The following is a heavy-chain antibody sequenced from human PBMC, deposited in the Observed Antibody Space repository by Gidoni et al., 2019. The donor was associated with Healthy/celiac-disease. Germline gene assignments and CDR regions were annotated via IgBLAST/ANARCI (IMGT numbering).Heavy chain of an antibody. CDR1: GFTFSSYA. V-gene: IGHV3-23*01. J-gene: IGHJ4*02. CDR2: ISGSGGST. Sequence: EVQLLESGGGLVQPGGSLRLSCAASGFTFSSYAMSWVRQAPGKGLEWVSAISGSGGSTYYADSVKGRFTISRDNSKNTLYLQMNSLRAEDTAVYYCAKDRSKAITMVRGATMGFDYWGQGTLVTVSS. D-gene: IGHD3-10*01. CDR3: AKDRSKAITMVRGATMGFDY.